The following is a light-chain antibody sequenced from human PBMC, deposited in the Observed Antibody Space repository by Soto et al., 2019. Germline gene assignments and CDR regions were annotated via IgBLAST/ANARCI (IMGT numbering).Light chain of an antibody. J-gene: IGKJ5*01. V-gene: IGKV1-39*01. CDR3: QQSYSSPIT. CDR1: QSISSY. CDR2: AAS. Sequence: DIQMTQSPSSLSASVGDRVTITCRASQSISSYLNWYQQKPGKAPKLLISAASSLRSGVPSRFRGGGSGTHFTLAISSLQPEDSASYYCQQSYSSPITFGQGTRLEIK.